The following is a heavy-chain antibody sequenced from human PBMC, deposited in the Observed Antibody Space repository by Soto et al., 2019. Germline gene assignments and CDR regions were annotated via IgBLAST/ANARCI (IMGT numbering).Heavy chain of an antibody. J-gene: IGHJ6*02. CDR2: IDPSDSYT. CDR3: ARRAKYYYDSSGYYPPDV. V-gene: IGHV5-10-1*01. CDR1: GYSFTSYW. Sequence: GESLKISCKGSGYSFTSYWISWVRQMPGKGLEWMGRIDPSDSYTNYSPSFQGHVTISADKSISTAYLQWSSLKASDTAMYYCARRAKYYYDSSGYYPPDVWGQGTTVTVSS. D-gene: IGHD3-22*01.